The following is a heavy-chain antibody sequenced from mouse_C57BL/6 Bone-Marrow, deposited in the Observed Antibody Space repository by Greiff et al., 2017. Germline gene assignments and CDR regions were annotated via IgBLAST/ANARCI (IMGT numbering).Heavy chain of an antibody. CDR3: ARGVRYYGSPCYAMDY. D-gene: IGHD1-1*01. J-gene: IGHJ4*01. Sequence: DVKLVESEGGLVQPGSSMKLSCTASGFTFSDYYMAWVRQVPEKGLEWVANINYDGSSTYYLASLTSRFIISRDNAKNILYLQMSSLKSEDTATYYCARGVRYYGSPCYAMDYWGQGTSVTVSS. CDR2: INYDGSST. V-gene: IGHV5-16*01. CDR1: GFTFSDYY.